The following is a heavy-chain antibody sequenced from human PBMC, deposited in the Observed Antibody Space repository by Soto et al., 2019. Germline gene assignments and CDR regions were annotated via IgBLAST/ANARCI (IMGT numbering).Heavy chain of an antibody. Sequence: SVKVSCKASGGTFSSYAISWVRQAPGQGLEWMGGIIPIFGTANYAQKFQGRVTITADKSTSTAYMELSSLRSDDTAVYYCARVGYSYGLYWFDPWGQGTLVTVSS. CDR3: ARVGYSYGLYWFDP. J-gene: IGHJ5*02. D-gene: IGHD5-18*01. CDR2: IIPIFGTA. CDR1: GGTFSSYA. V-gene: IGHV1-69*06.